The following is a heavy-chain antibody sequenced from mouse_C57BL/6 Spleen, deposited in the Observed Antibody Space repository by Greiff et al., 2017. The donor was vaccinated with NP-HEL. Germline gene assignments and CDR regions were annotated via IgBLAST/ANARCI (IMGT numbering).Heavy chain of an antibody. CDR3: ARRRANWDDLDY. D-gene: IGHD4-1*02. Sequence: QVQLQQPGAELVRPGSSVKLSCKASGYTFTSYWMHWVKQRPIQGLEWIGNIDPSDSETHYNQKFKDKATLTVDKSSSTAYMQLSSLTSEDSAVYYGARRRANWDDLDYWGQGTTLTVSS. J-gene: IGHJ2*01. V-gene: IGHV1-52*01. CDR2: IDPSDSET. CDR1: GYTFTSYW.